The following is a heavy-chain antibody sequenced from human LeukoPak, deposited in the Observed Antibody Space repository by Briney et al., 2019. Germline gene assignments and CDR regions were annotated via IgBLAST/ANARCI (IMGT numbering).Heavy chain of an antibody. Sequence: PSETLSLTCTVSGGSISSYYWGWIRQPPGKGLEWIGSIYYSGSTYYNPSLKSRVTISVDTSKNQFSLKLSSVTAADTAVYYCAKYSGYGNYWYFDLWGRGTLVTVSS. V-gene: IGHV4-39*07. J-gene: IGHJ2*01. CDR2: IYYSGST. CDR3: AKYSGYGNYWYFDL. CDR1: GGSISSYY. D-gene: IGHD5-12*01.